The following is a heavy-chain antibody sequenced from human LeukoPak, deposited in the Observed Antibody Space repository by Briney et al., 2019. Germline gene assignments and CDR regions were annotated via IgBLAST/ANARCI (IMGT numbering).Heavy chain of an antibody. D-gene: IGHD6-19*01. CDR2: VHNVGST. V-gene: IGHV4-39*01. Sequence: SETLSLTCNVSGVSTTNGIYYWAWIRQPPGQGLEWIGSVHNVGSTYYNLSLRSRVTMSIDTSKNQFSLRLNSVTAADTAVYYCARHAEYNSGWHFYLDHWGQGILVTVSS. J-gene: IGHJ4*02. CDR3: ARHAEYNSGWHFYLDH. CDR1: GVSTTNGIYY.